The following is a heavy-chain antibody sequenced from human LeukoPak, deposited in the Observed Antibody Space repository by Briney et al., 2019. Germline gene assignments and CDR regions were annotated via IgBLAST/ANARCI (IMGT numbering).Heavy chain of an antibody. D-gene: IGHD3-9*01. CDR1: GFTFSSYG. CDR2: IRYDGSNK. CDR3: AKDFVFFYYDILTGYSDNYFDY. Sequence: PGGSLRLSCAASGFTFSSYGMHWVRQAPGKGLEWVAFIRYDGSNKYYADSVKGRFTISRDNSKNTLYLQMNSLRAEDTAVYYCAKDFVFFYYDILTGYSDNYFDYWGQGTLVTVSS. J-gene: IGHJ4*02. V-gene: IGHV3-30*02.